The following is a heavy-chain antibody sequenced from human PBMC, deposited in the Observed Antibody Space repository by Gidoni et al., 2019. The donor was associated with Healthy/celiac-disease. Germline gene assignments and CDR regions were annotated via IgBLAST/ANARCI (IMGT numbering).Heavy chain of an antibody. CDR2: ISGSGGST. D-gene: IGHD3-22*01. J-gene: IGHJ4*02. Sequence: EVQLLESGGGLVQPGGSLRLSCAASGFTFSSYAMSWGRQAPGKGLEWVSAISGSGGSTYYADSVKGRFTISRDNSKNTLYLQMNSLRAEDTAVYYCAKPITMIVVSGALLIPQPFDYWGQGTLVTVSS. CDR1: GFTFSSYA. V-gene: IGHV3-23*01. CDR3: AKPITMIVVSGALLIPQPFDY.